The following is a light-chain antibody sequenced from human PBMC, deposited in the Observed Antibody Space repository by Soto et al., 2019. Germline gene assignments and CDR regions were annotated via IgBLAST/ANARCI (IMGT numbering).Light chain of an antibody. CDR1: QSVSSN. Sequence: EIVMTQSPATLSVSPGERATLSCRASQSVSSNLAWYQQTPGQAPRLLMYGVPTRATGIPARFSVSGSGTEFTLTISTLQSEDFVVYYCQQDNSWPLTFGGGTKVEIK. V-gene: IGKV3-15*01. J-gene: IGKJ4*01. CDR3: QQDNSWPLT. CDR2: GVP.